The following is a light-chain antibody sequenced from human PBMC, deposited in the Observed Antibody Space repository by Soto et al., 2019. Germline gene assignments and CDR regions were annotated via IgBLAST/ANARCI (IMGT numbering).Light chain of an antibody. J-gene: IGLJ1*01. CDR2: QDS. V-gene: IGLV3-1*01. CDR3: QAWGSSTGV. Sequence: SYELTQPPSVSVSAGQTASITCSGGKLGDKYACWYQQKPGQSPVLVIYQDSKRPSGIPERFSGSSSGNTATLTISGTQAMDEADYYCQAWGSSTGVFGTGTKVTVL. CDR1: KLGDKY.